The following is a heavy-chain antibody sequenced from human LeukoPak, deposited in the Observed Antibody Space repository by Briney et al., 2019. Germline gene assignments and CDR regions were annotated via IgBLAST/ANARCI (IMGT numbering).Heavy chain of an antibody. CDR1: GFTFSSYA. CDR3: AKGQSGTYPRVHFDY. D-gene: IGHD1-26*01. Sequence: QTGGSLRLSCAASGFTFSSYAMSWVRQAPGKGLEWVSAISGSGGSTYYADSVRGRFTISGDNSKNPLYLQMNRLRAEDPAVYYRAKGQSGTYPRVHFDYWGQRTLVTVSS. V-gene: IGHV3-23*01. CDR2: ISGSGGST. J-gene: IGHJ4*02.